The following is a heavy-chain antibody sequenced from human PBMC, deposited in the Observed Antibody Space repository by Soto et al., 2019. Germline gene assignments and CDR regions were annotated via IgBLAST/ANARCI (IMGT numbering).Heavy chain of an antibody. J-gene: IGHJ4*02. CDR3: ARTHIIARTASVVSGPNYFDY. CDR1: GYPFTSYW. Sequence: GESLKSSGKGSGYPFTSYWIGWVRQMPGKGLEWMGIIFPGDSDTIYSPSFQGQVTISVDKSISTAYLQWSSLKASDTAMYYCARTHIIARTASVVSGPNYFDYWGQGSPVPV. CDR2: IFPGDSDT. V-gene: IGHV5-51*01. D-gene: IGHD2-15*01.